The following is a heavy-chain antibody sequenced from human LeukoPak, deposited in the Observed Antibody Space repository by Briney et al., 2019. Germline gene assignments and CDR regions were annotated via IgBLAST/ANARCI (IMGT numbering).Heavy chain of an antibody. V-gene: IGHV4-4*07. CDR2: IYANWNT. CDR1: GGSFSSSY. J-gene: IGHJ5*02. CDR3: AREGLIPKNWFDP. D-gene: IGHD2-21*01. Sequence: SQTLSLTCTVSGGSFSSSYWSWIRQSAGKGLEWIGRIYANWNTSYNPSFQSRVTMSVDTSRTQFPLKLTSGTAADTAVYYCAREGLIPKNWFDPWGQGTLVTVSS.